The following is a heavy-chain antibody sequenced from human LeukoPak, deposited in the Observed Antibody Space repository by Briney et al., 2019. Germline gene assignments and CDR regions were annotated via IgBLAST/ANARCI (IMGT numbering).Heavy chain of an antibody. CDR1: GFTFSSYE. CDR3: ARGGYCSSTSCYIDAFDI. Sequence: GGSLRLSCVASGFTFSSYEMNWVRQAPGKGLEWVSYISSSASTIYYADSVKGRFTISRDNAKNSLYLQMNSLRAEDTAVYYCARGGYCSSTSCYIDAFDIWGQGTMVTVSS. CDR2: ISSSASTI. J-gene: IGHJ3*02. D-gene: IGHD2-2*02. V-gene: IGHV3-48*03.